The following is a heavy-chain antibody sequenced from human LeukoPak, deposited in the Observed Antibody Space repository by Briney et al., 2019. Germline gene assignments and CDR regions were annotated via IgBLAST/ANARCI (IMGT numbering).Heavy chain of an antibody. CDR3: ARDDSSGYHDY. CDR2: ISAYNGDT. V-gene: IGHV1-18*01. D-gene: IGHD3-22*01. J-gene: IGHJ4*02. CDR1: GYTFTSYG. Sequence: ASVKVSCKASGYTFTSYGISWVRQAPGQGLEWMGWISAYNGDTNYAQKLLGRVTMTTDTSTSTAYMELRSLRSDDTAVYYSARDDSSGYHDYWGQGTLVTVSS.